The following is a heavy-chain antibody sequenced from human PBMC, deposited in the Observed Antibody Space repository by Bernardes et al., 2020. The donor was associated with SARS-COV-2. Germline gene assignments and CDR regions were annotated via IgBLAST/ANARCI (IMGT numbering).Heavy chain of an antibody. Sequence: ASVKVSCKASGYTFTSYDINWVRQATGQGLEWMGWMNPNSGNTGYAQKFQGRVTMTRNTSISTAYMELSSLRSEDTAVYYCARGSSGSWVRYPTYYYYGMDVWGQGTTVTVSS. CDR3: ARGSSGSWVRYPTYYYYGMDV. J-gene: IGHJ6*02. CDR2: MNPNSGNT. CDR1: GYTFTSYD. V-gene: IGHV1-8*01. D-gene: IGHD1-26*01.